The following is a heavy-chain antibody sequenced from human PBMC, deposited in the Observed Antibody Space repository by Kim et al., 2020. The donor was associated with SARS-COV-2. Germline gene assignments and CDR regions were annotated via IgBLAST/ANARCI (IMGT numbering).Heavy chain of an antibody. J-gene: IGHJ4*02. CDR3: TTGHYGVYFDY. CDR1: GFTFSNAW. D-gene: IGHD4-17*01. V-gene: IGHV3-15*01. Sequence: GGSLRLSYAAPGFTFSNAWMSWVRQAPGKGLEWVGRIKSKTDGGTTDYAAPVKGRFTISRDDSKNTLYLQMNSLKTEDTAVYYCTTGHYGVYFDYWGQGTLVTVSS. CDR2: IKSKTDGGTT.